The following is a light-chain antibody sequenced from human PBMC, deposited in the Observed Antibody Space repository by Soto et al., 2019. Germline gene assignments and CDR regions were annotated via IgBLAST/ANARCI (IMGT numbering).Light chain of an antibody. Sequence: QSVLTQPSSVSGSPGQSITISCTGTSSDVGTYNSVSWYQQHSGKAPKLMIYEVSNRPSGVSNRFSGSKSGNTASLTISGLQAEDEADYYCSSYAGNYNLVFGGGTKLTVL. V-gene: IGLV2-14*01. CDR3: SSYAGNYNLV. CDR1: SSDVGTYNS. J-gene: IGLJ2*01. CDR2: EVS.